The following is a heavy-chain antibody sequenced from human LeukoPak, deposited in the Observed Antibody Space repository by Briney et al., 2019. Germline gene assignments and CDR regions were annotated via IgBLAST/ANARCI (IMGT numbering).Heavy chain of an antibody. CDR1: GFTFSSYW. CDR2: INSDGSST. V-gene: IGHV3-74*03. CDR3: ARSNHADDF. Sequence: PGGSLRLSCAASGFTFSSYWMHWVRQVPGKGLVWVSRINSDGSSTTYADSVKGRFTISRDNAKNTLYLQMDSLRAEDTGVYYCARSNHADDFWGQGTLVTVSS. J-gene: IGHJ4*02. D-gene: IGHD1-14*01.